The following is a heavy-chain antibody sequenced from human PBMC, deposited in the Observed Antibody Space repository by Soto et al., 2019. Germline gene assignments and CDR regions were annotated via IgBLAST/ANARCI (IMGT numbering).Heavy chain of an antibody. CDR3: ARARYCSGTSCYTPNDY. Sequence: ASVKVSCKASGYTFTSYGISWVRQAPGQGLEWMGWISAYNGNTNYAQKLQGRVTMTTDTSTSTAYMELRSLRSDDTAVYYCARARYCSGTSCYTPNDYWGQGTLVTVSS. V-gene: IGHV1-18*01. J-gene: IGHJ4*02. CDR1: GYTFTSYG. D-gene: IGHD2-2*02. CDR2: ISAYNGNT.